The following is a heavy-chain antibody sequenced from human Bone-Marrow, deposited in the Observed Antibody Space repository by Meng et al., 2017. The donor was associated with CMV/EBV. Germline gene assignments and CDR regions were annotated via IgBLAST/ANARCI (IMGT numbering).Heavy chain of an antibody. D-gene: IGHD6-13*01. V-gene: IGHV3-9*01. CDR1: GFTFDDYA. J-gene: IGHJ6*02. CDR3: AKATPSRSWSPYYYYYTMDF. CDR2: ISWNSGTI. Sequence: SLKISCTASGFTFDDYAMHWVRQAPGKGLEWVSGISWNSGTIGYADSVKGRFTISRDNAKNSLYLQMNSLRAEDTALYYCAKATPSRSWSPYYYYYTMDFWGQGTTVTGSS.